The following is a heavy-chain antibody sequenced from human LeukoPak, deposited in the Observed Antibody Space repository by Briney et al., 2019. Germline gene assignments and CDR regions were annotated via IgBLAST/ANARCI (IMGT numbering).Heavy chain of an antibody. J-gene: IGHJ4*02. CDR1: GYTFTGYD. V-gene: IGHV1-8*01. Sequence: ASVKVSCKASGYTFTGYDINWVRQATGQGLEWMGWMNPNSGNTGYAQKFQGRVTMTRNTSISTAYMELSSLRSEDTAVYYCARVINLREQWLAYWGQGTLVTVSS. CDR2: MNPNSGNT. D-gene: IGHD6-19*01. CDR3: ARVINLREQWLAY.